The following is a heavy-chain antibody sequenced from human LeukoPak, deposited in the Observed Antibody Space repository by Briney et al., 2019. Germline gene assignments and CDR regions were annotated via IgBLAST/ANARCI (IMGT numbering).Heavy chain of an antibody. J-gene: IGHJ4*02. Sequence: SETLSLTCTVSGGSISSYYWSWIWQPPGKGLEWIGYIYYSGSTNYNPSLKSRVTISVDTSKNQFSLKLSSVTAADTAVYYCARLDCSGGSCYAGSFYFDYWGRGTLVTVSS. CDR3: ARLDCSGGSCYAGSFYFDY. V-gene: IGHV4-59*01. D-gene: IGHD2-15*01. CDR1: GGSISSYY. CDR2: IYYSGST.